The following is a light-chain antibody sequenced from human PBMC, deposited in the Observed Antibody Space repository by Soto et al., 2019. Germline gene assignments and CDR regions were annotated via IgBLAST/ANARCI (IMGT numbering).Light chain of an antibody. Sequence: EIVLTQSPATLSLSPGERATLSCRASQSVSSYLAWYQQKPGQAPRLLIYDASTRATGTPARFSGSGSGTDFTLTISSLEPEDVAVYYCQQRSNWPLTFGGGTRVEIK. V-gene: IGKV3-11*01. CDR1: QSVSSY. CDR2: DAS. J-gene: IGKJ4*01. CDR3: QQRSNWPLT.